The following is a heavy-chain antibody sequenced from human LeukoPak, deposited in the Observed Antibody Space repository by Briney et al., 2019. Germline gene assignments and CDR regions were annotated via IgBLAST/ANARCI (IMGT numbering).Heavy chain of an antibody. CDR2: IYPGDPDT. D-gene: IGHD5-18*01. J-gene: IGHJ4*02. Sequence: PGESLKISCKGSGYSFSNYWIGWVRQMPGKGLEWMGIIYPGDPDTRYSPSFQGQVTISADKSISTAYLQWSSLKASDIAIYYCARLVDTSMARFDYWGQGTPVTVSS. V-gene: IGHV5-51*01. CDR1: GYSFSNYW. CDR3: ARLVDTSMARFDY.